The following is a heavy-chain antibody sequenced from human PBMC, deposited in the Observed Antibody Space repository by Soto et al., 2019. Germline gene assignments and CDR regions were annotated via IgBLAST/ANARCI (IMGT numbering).Heavy chain of an antibody. CDR3: ARAGTGMVQLDY. CDR2: IYYSGST. Sequence: QVQLQESGPGLVKPSETLSLTCTVSGGSISSYFWSWIRQPPGKGLEWIGYIYYSGSTNYNPSLKTRVTISVDTSKNQFSLKLTSETAADTAVYYCARAGTGMVQLDYWGQGTLVTVSS. V-gene: IGHV4-59*01. D-gene: IGHD5-18*01. CDR1: GGSISSYF. J-gene: IGHJ4*02.